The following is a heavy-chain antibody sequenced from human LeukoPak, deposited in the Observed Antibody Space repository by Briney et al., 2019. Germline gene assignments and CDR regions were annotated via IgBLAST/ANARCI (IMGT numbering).Heavy chain of an antibody. Sequence: GGSLRLSCAASGFTFDDYAMHWVRQAPGKGLEWVSGISWNSGSIGYADSVKGRFTISRDNAKNSLYLQMNSLRAEDMALYYCAKGATGTASLYDAFDIWGQGTMVTVSS. CDR2: ISWNSGSI. CDR1: GFTFDDYA. J-gene: IGHJ3*02. D-gene: IGHD1-1*01. CDR3: AKGATGTASLYDAFDI. V-gene: IGHV3-9*03.